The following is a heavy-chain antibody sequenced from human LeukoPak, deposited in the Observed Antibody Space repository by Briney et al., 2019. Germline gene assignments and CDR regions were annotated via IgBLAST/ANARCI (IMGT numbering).Heavy chain of an antibody. CDR1: GYTLTELS. CDR3: AIPGGSSRDFDY. Sequence: GASVKVSCKVSGYTLTELSMHWVRQAPGKGLEWMGVFDPEDGETIYAQKFQGRVTMTEDTSTDTAYMELSSLRSEGTAVYYCAIPGGSSRDFDYWGQGTLVTVSS. J-gene: IGHJ4*02. V-gene: IGHV1-24*01. CDR2: FDPEDGET. D-gene: IGHD6-13*01.